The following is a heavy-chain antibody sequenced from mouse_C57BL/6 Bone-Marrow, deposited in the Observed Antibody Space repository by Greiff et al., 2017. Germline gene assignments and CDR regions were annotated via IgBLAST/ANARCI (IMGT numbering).Heavy chain of an antibody. CDR2: IYPRSGNT. D-gene: IGHD3-3*01. V-gene: IGHV1-81*01. J-gene: IGHJ1*03. CDR1: GYTFTSYG. Sequence: VQLQQSGAELARPGASVKLSCKASGYTFTSYGISWVKQRTGQGLEWIGEIYPRSGNTYYNEKFKGKATLTADKSSSTAYMELRSLTSEDTAVYFCARRDGEWYFDVWGTGTTVTVSS. CDR3: ARRDGEWYFDV.